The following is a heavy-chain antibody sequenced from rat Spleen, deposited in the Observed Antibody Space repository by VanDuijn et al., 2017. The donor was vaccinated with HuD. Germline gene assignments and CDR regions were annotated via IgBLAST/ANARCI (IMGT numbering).Heavy chain of an antibody. CDR1: GFTFSDYN. J-gene: IGHJ1*01. Sequence: EVQLVESGGGLVQPGRSLKLSCAASGFTFSDYNMAWVRQAPKKGLEWVATISYDGSSAYYRDSVKGRFTISRDNAQSTLYLQMDSLRSEDTATYYCVRLLGAPDWYFDFWGPGTMVTVSS. D-gene: IGHD5-1*01. V-gene: IGHV5-7*01. CDR3: VRLLGAPDWYFDF. CDR2: ISYDGSSA.